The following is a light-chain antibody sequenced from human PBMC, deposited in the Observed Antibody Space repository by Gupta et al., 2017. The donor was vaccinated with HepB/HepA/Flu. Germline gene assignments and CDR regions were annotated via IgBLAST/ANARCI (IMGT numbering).Light chain of an antibody. CDR3: QQYGSSFT. Sequence: VLTQSPGTLSLSPGHSATLSCRASQSVSSNYSAWYQQKPGQAPRLLFYGPSRRSTVTPDISSGSGSGKFFTLTITRLAPDEFALYCCQQYGSSFTFGPGTKVDVK. V-gene: IGKV3-20*01. CDR1: QSVSSNY. CDR2: GPS. J-gene: IGKJ3*01.